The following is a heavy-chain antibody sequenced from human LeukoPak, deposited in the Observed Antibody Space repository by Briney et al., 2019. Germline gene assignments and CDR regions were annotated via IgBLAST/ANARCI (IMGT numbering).Heavy chain of an antibody. CDR3: AKDPGLLFVVVPAAIEDHIDY. CDR2: ISGSGGST. CDR1: GFTFSSYA. V-gene: IGHV3-23*01. Sequence: PGGTLRLSCAASGFTFSSYAMSWVRQAPGKGLEWVSAISGSGGSTYYADSVKGRFTISRDNSKNTLYLQMNSLRAEDTAVYYCAKDPGLLFVVVPAAIEDHIDYWGQGTLVTVSS. J-gene: IGHJ4*02. D-gene: IGHD2-2*01.